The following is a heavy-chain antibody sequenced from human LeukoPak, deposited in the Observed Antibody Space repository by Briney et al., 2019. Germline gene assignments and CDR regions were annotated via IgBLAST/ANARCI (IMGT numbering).Heavy chain of an antibody. CDR1: GGSISSSSYY. Sequence: SETLSLTCTVSGGSISSSSYYWGWIRQPPGKGLEWIGSIYYSGSTYYNPSLKSRVTISVDTSKNQFSLKLSSVTAADTAVYYCARLRYYDFRSGYIYWGQGTLVTVSS. D-gene: IGHD3-3*01. J-gene: IGHJ4*02. CDR3: ARLRYYDFRSGYIY. V-gene: IGHV4-39*01. CDR2: IYYSGST.